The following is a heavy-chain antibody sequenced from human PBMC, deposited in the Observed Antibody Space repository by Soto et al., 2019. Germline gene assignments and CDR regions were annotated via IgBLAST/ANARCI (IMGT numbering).Heavy chain of an antibody. V-gene: IGHV4-39*01. Sequence: SETLSLTCTVSGGSISSSSYYWGWIRQPPGKGLEWIGSIYYSGSTYYNPSLKSRVTISVDTSKNQFSLKLSSVTAADTAVYYCASDRIAAAGRVDTSGADYWGQGTLVTVS. CDR2: IYYSGST. CDR3: ASDRIAAAGRVDTSGADY. D-gene: IGHD6-13*01. CDR1: GGSISSSSYY. J-gene: IGHJ4*02.